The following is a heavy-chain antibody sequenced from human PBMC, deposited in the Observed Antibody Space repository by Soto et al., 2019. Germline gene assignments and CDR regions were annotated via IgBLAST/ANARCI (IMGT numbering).Heavy chain of an antibody. CDR3: ATTKNSNEVVF. J-gene: IGHJ4*02. Sequence: ASVKVSCKASGYTFTGQYMHWVRQAPGQGLEWMGWINRYSGDTHYVQKFQGRVTMTRDASISTAYMELSRLTSDDRAMFYCATTKNSNEVVFWGQGTLVTVSS. V-gene: IGHV1-2*02. CDR2: INRYSGDT. D-gene: IGHD5-18*01. CDR1: GYTFTGQY.